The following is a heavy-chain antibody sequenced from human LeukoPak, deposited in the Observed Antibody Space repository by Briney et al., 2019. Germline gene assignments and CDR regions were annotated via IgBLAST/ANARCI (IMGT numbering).Heavy chain of an antibody. CDR1: GYTFTTYY. V-gene: IGHV1-46*01. J-gene: IGHJ4*02. CDR3: ARASSGWYYFDY. Sequence: ASVKVSCKASGYTFTTYYMHWVRQAPGQGLEWMGIINPSGGSTIYAQKFQGRVTMTRDSSTSTVYMELSSLRSEDTAVYYCARASSGWYYFDYWGQGTLVTVSS. CDR2: INPSGGST. D-gene: IGHD6-19*01.